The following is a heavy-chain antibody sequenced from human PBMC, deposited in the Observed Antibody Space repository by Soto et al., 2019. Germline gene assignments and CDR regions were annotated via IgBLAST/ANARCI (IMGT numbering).Heavy chain of an antibody. CDR3: TIVVVITGFDP. V-gene: IGHV3-73*01. J-gene: IGHJ5*02. Sequence: GSLRLYCAASVFTFSGSAMHWVRQASGKGLEWVGRIRSKANSYATAYAASVKGRFTISRDDSKNTAYLQMNSLKTEDTAVYYCTIVVVITGFDPWGQGTLVTVSS. CDR1: VFTFSGSA. D-gene: IGHD3-22*01. CDR2: IRSKANSYAT.